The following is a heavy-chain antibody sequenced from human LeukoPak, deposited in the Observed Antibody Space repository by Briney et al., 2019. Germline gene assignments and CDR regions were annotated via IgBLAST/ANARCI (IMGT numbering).Heavy chain of an antibody. Sequence: PGGSLRLSCAASGFTFRSYGMHWVRQAPGKGLEYVAAISSNGGSTDYANSVKGRFTIPRDNSKNTLYLQMGSLRAEDMAVYYCARISSSYDYDYWGQGTLVTVSS. V-gene: IGHV3-64*01. D-gene: IGHD6-6*01. J-gene: IGHJ4*02. CDR3: ARISSSYDYDY. CDR2: ISSNGGST. CDR1: GFTFRSYG.